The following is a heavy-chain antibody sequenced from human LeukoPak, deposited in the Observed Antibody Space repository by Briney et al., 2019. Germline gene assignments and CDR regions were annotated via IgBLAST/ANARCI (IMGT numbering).Heavy chain of an antibody. CDR2: IYYSGST. V-gene: IGHV4-39*01. Sequence: SETLSLTCTVSGGSISSSSYYWSWIRQPPGKGLEWIGSIYYSGSTYYNPSLKSRVTISVDTSKNQFSLKLSSVTAADTAVYYCARLSTVVKGSYWYFDLWGRGTLVTVSS. D-gene: IGHD4-23*01. CDR3: ARLSTVVKGSYWYFDL. J-gene: IGHJ2*01. CDR1: GGSISSSSYY.